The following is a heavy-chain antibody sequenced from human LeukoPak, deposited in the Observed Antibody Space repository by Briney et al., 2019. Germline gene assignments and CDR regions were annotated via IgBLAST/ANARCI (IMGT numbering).Heavy chain of an antibody. J-gene: IGHJ5*02. V-gene: IGHV4-34*01. CDR1: GGSFSGYY. Sequence: PSETLSLNCAVYGGSFSGYYWSWIRQPPGKGLEWIGEINHSGSTNYNPSLKSRVTISVDTSKNQFSLKLSSVTAADTAVYYCARGPWFDPWGQGTLVTVSS. CDR2: INHSGST. CDR3: ARGPWFDP.